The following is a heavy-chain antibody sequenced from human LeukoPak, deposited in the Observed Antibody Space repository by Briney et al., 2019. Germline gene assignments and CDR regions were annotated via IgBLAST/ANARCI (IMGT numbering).Heavy chain of an antibody. CDR3: AREVGSGWLTSFFDY. J-gene: IGHJ4*02. D-gene: IGHD6-19*01. CDR2: IKQDGSEK. V-gene: IGHV3-7*01. Sequence: PGGSLRLSCATSGFTFSSYWVSWVRQAPGKGLEWVANIKQDGSEKYYVDSVKGRFTISRDNAKNSLYLQMNSLRAEDTAVYYCAREVGSGWLTSFFDYWGQGTLVTVSS. CDR1: GFTFSSYW.